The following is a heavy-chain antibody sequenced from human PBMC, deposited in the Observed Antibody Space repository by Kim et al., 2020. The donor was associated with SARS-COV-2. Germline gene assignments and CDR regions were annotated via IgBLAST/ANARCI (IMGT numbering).Heavy chain of an antibody. CDR2: ISGSGGST. CDR3: AKVFDYGRLFHFDY. Sequence: GGSLRLSCAASGFTFSSYAMSWVRQAPGKGLEWVSSISGSGGSTYYADSVKGRFTISRDNSKNTLYLQMNSLRAEDTAVYYCAKVFDYGRLFHFDYWGQGTLVTVSS. CDR1: GFTFSSYA. J-gene: IGHJ4*02. D-gene: IGHD4-17*01. V-gene: IGHV3-23*01.